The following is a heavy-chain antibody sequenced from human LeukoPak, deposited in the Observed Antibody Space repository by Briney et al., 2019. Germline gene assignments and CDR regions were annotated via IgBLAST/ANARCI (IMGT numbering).Heavy chain of an antibody. Sequence: GGSLRLSCAASGFIFSSHCMHWVRQAPGKGLIWISRINTDGSSTTYADSVKGRFTVSRDNAKNTLYLQMNSLRAEDTAVYYCARGDTAMANSDYWGQGTLVTVSS. CDR2: INTDGSST. CDR3: ARGDTAMANSDY. J-gene: IGHJ4*02. CDR1: GFIFSSHC. D-gene: IGHD5-18*01. V-gene: IGHV3-74*01.